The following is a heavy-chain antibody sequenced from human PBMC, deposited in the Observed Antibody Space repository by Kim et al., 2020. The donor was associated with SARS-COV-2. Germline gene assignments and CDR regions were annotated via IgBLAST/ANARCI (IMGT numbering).Heavy chain of an antibody. V-gene: IGHV3-30*02. D-gene: IGHD3-10*01. CDR3: AKVPYYYGSGSYLSYFDY. Sequence: KGRFTISRDNSKNTLYLQMNSLRAEDTAVYYCAKVPYYYGSGSYLSYFDYWGQGTLVTVSS. J-gene: IGHJ4*02.